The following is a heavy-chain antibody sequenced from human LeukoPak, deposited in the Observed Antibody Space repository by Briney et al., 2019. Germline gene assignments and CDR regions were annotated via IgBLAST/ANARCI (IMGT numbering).Heavy chain of an antibody. CDR3: AREIVGTIKSYFDY. V-gene: IGHV3-7*01. CDR2: IRQDGDLK. Sequence: GGSLRLSCTGSGFTFSSYWMSWVRQAPGKGLEWVANIRQDGDLKHYVDSVRGRFTISRDNAENSLYLQMNSLRAEDTAIYYCAREIVGTIKSYFDYWGQGALVTVSS. J-gene: IGHJ4*02. D-gene: IGHD1-26*01. CDR1: GFTFSSYW.